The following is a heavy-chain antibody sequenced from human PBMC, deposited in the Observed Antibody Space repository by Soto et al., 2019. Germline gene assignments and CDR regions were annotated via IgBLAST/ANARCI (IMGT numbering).Heavy chain of an antibody. V-gene: IGHV1-18*01. J-gene: IGHJ4*02. CDR3: AREQQWLVPVPLNVDF. Sequence: QVQLVQSGAEVKKPGASVKVSCKASGYTFRDYGISWVRQAPGQGLEWMGWISAFNGNTNYTKKFQDRVTVATDTSTNTAYMELGSLRSDDTAVYYRAREQQWLVPVPLNVDFWGPGTLVIVS. CDR2: ISAFNGNT. CDR1: GYTFRDYG. D-gene: IGHD6-19*01.